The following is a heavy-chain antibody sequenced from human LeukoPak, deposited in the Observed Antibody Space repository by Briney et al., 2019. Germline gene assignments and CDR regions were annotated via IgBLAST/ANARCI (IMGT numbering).Heavy chain of an antibody. Sequence: SVTVSCTASGGTFTSYAISWVRQAPGQGVEWMGGIIPIFGTANYAQKFQGRVTITTDESTSTAYMELSSLRSEDTAVYYCARDEIAALVYWGQGTLVTVSS. J-gene: IGHJ4*02. D-gene: IGHD6-6*01. CDR1: GGTFTSYA. V-gene: IGHV1-69*05. CDR2: IIPIFGTA. CDR3: ARDEIAALVY.